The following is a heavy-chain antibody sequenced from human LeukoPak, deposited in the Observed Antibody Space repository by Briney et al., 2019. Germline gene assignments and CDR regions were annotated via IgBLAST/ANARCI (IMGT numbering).Heavy chain of an antibody. Sequence: SVKVSCKASGGTFSSYTISWVRQAPGQGLEWMGGIIPIFGTANYAQKFQGRVTITADESTSTAYMELSSLRSEDTAVYYCARGGRYSYGPVDYWGQGTLVTVSS. J-gene: IGHJ4*02. CDR3: ARGGRYSYGPVDY. D-gene: IGHD5-18*01. V-gene: IGHV1-69*13. CDR1: GGTFSSYT. CDR2: IIPIFGTA.